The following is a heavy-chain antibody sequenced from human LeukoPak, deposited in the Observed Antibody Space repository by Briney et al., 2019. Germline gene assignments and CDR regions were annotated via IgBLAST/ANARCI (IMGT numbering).Heavy chain of an antibody. CDR2: IYNTGST. CDR1: GGSISSYY. J-gene: IGHJ4*02. CDR3: ARGSSSWSPDFDY. D-gene: IGHD6-13*01. V-gene: IGHV4-59*01. Sequence: SETLSLTCTVSGGSISSYYWSWIRQPPGKGLERIGYIYNTGSTNYNPSLKSRVTISVDTSKNQFSLKVTSVTAADTAVYYCARGSSSWSPDFDYWGQGTLVTVSS.